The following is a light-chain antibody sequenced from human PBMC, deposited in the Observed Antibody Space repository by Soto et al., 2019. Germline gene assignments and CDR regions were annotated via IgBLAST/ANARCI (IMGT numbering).Light chain of an antibody. V-gene: IGKV1-39*01. CDR2: AAS. Sequence: DIQMTQSPSSLSASVGDRVTITCRASQSITSYLNWYQQKPGKAPKLLIYAASSLQSGVPSRFSGSGSETDFTLPISSLQPEDFATYYCQQSYSTLGLTFGGGTKVEIK. J-gene: IGKJ4*01. CDR1: QSITSY. CDR3: QQSYSTLGLT.